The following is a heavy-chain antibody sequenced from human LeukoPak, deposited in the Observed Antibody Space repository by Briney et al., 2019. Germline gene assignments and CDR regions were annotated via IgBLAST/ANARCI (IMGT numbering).Heavy chain of an antibody. CDR1: GGTFSSYA. J-gene: IGHJ4*02. CDR2: IIPIFGTA. Sequence: GASVKVSCKASGGTFSSYAISWVRQAPGQGLEWMGGIIPIFGTANYAQKFQGRVTITADKSTSTAYMELSSLRSEDTAVYYCARERTYSSSWYGAGGSPFDYWGQGTLVTVSS. CDR3: ARERTYSSSWYGAGGSPFDY. D-gene: IGHD6-13*01. V-gene: IGHV1-69*06.